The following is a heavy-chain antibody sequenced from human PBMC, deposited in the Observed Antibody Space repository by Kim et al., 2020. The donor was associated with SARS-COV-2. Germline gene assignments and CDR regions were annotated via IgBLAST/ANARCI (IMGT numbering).Heavy chain of an antibody. Sequence: ASVKVSCKASGYTFTSYYMHWVRQAPGQGLEWMGIINPSGGSTSYAQKFQGRVTMTRDTSTSTVYMELSSLRSEDTAVYYCARGVKYQLLGEVPDAFDIWGQGTMVTVSS. CDR1: GYTFTSYY. J-gene: IGHJ3*02. CDR2: INPSGGST. D-gene: IGHD2-2*01. CDR3: ARGVKYQLLGEVPDAFDI. V-gene: IGHV1-46*01.